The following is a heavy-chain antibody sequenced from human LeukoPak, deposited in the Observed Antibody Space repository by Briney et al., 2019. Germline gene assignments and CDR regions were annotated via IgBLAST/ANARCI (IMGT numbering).Heavy chain of an antibody. CDR1: GFTFSSYG. D-gene: IGHD5-18*01. J-gene: IGHJ4*02. V-gene: IGHV3-30*02. Sequence: SGGPLRLSCAASGFTFSSYGMHWVRQAPGNGLEWVAFIRYDGSNKYYADSVKGRFTISRDNSKNTLYLQMNSLRAEDTAVYYCAKERDTAMVTIDYWGQGTLVTVSS. CDR3: AKERDTAMVTIDY. CDR2: IRYDGSNK.